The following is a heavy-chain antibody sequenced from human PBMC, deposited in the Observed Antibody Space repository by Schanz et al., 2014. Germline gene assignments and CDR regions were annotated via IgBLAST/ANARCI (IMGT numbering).Heavy chain of an antibody. D-gene: IGHD2-2*01. CDR3: ARAPTAYCSDTSCLGTPFDY. J-gene: IGHJ4*02. Sequence: QVQLVQSGAEVKKPGASVKVSCKASGYTFSDYYIHWVRQAPGQGLEWMGMINPSGGGTSYALRFQDRVTVTRDTSRSTVYMELSSLRSEDTAVYYCARAPTAYCSDTSCLGTPFDYWGQGTLVTVSS. CDR2: INPSGGGT. CDR1: GYTFSDYY. V-gene: IGHV1-46*03.